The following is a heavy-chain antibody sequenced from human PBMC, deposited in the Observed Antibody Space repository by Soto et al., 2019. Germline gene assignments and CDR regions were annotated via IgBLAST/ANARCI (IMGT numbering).Heavy chain of an antibody. J-gene: IGHJ5*02. V-gene: IGHV4-59*01. CDR1: GGSSSSYY. Sequence: PSEHLPLTSTVSGGSSSSYYWSWLRPPPGKGLEWIGYIYYSGSTNYNPSLKSRVTISVDTSKNQFSLKLSSVTAADTAVYYCARERGNWFDPWGQGTLVTVS. CDR2: IYYSGST. CDR3: ARERGNWFDP.